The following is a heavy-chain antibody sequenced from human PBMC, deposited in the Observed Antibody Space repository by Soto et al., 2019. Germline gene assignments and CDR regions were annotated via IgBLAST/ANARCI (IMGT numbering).Heavy chain of an antibody. Sequence: PGGSLRLSCAASGFTFSSYGMHWVRQAPGKGLEWVAVISYDGSNKYYADSVKGRFTISRDNSKNTLYLQMNSLRAEDTAVYYCAKDRARRSGSWYYHEGYYYYGMDVWGQGTTVTVSS. CDR2: ISYDGSNK. V-gene: IGHV3-30*18. D-gene: IGHD6-13*01. J-gene: IGHJ6*02. CDR1: GFTFSSYG. CDR3: AKDRARRSGSWYYHEGYYYYGMDV.